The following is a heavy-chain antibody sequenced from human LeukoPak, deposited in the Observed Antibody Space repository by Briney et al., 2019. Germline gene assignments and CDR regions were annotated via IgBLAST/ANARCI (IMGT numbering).Heavy chain of an antibody. V-gene: IGHV3-21*01. Sequence: GGSLRLSCVASGFTFNNYSMNWVRQAPGKGLEWVSSISSRSTYIYYADSVKGRFTISRDNAKNSLYLQMNSLRAGDTAVYYCARFRFGYYDSSAPRWGQGTLVTVSS. D-gene: IGHD3-22*01. CDR1: GFTFNNYS. J-gene: IGHJ4*02. CDR3: ARFRFGYYDSSAPR. CDR2: ISSRSTYI.